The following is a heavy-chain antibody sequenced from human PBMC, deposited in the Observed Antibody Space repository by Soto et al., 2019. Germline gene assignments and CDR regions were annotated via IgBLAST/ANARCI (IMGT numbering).Heavy chain of an antibody. CDR2: IYKRETT. D-gene: IGHD3-10*01. CDR1: GGSISNYY. J-gene: IGHJ5*02. V-gene: IGHV4-59*01. CDR3: ARSLEDYGSGSLHFCS. Sequence: PSETLSLTCTVSGGSISNYYWSWIRQPPGKGLQWIGYIYKRETTNYNPSLKSRVTISVDTSKNQFSLEVRSATAADTAVYYCARSLEDYGSGSLHFCSWGQGALVTVSS.